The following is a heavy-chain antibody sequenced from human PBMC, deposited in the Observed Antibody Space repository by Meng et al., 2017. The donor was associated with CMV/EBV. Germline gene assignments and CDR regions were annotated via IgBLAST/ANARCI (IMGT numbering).Heavy chain of an antibody. V-gene: IGHV4-4*07. Sequence: VRRQGSVPVLVEPSETLSLTCTVSGGSISSYYWSWIRQPDGKGLEWIGRIYTSGSTTYNPYLKSRVTMSVDTSKKQFSLKLSSVTAADTAVYYCARGGLYYYDSSGHFDYWGQGTLVTASS. CDR1: GGSISSYY. J-gene: IGHJ4*02. D-gene: IGHD3-22*01. CDR3: ARGGLYYYDSSGHFDY. CDR2: IYTSGST.